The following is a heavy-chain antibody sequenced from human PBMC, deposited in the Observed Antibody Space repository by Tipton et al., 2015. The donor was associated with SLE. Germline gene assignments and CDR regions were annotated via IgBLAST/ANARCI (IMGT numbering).Heavy chain of an antibody. CDR3: ATVTSSSWFRAFDY. Sequence: TLSLTCTVSGGSINNYYWTWIRQTPGKGLEWIGYIYNSGRTTYNPSLESRVTISGDTSKKQFSLKLTSVTAADTAVYYCATVTSSSWFRAFDYWGQGTLVTVSS. D-gene: IGHD6-13*01. V-gene: IGHV4-59*01. CDR2: IYNSGRT. J-gene: IGHJ4*02. CDR1: GGSINNYY.